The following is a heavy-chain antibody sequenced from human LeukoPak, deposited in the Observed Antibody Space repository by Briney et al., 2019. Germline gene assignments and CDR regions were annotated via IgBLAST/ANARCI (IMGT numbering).Heavy chain of an antibody. CDR1: GYTFTIYG. CDR2: ISAYGNT. CDR3: ARGIIGYYFDY. Sequence: ASVKVSCKTSGYTFTIYGISWVRQAPGQGLEWMGLISAYGNTNYAQNLQGRVTMTTDTSTSTAYMELSSLRSDDTAVYYCARGIIGYYFDYWGQGTLVTVSS. V-gene: IGHV1-18*01. D-gene: IGHD2-15*01. J-gene: IGHJ4*02.